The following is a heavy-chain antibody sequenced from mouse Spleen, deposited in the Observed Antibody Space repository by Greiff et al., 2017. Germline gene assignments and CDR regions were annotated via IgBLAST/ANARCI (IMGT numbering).Heavy chain of an antibody. V-gene: IGHV1-54*01. Sequence: QVQLQQSGAELVRPGTSVKVSCKASGYAFTNYLIEWVKQRPGQGLEWIGVINPGSGGTNYNEKFKGKATLTADKSSSTAYMQLSSLTSDDSAVYFCAREVRREDYAMDYWGQGTSVTVSS. CDR3: AREVRREDYAMDY. J-gene: IGHJ4*01. CDR1: GYAFTNYL. D-gene: IGHD2-14*01. CDR2: INPGSGGT.